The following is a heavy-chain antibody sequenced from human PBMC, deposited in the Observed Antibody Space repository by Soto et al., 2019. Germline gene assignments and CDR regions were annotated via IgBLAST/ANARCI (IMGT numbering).Heavy chain of an antibody. CDR2: MSHSGGT. Sequence: PSETLSLTCAVYGGFVSSGNYYWSWIRQPPGKGLEWIGEMSHSGGTHFNPSLKSRVTISVDTAKNQFSLKISSVNGAATALYYCARVERGTAAPVVDAFDIWSPAKIVT. CDR1: GGFVSSGNYY. CDR3: ARVERGTAAPVVDAFDI. J-gene: IGHJ3*02. D-gene: IGHD2-21*02. V-gene: IGHV4-61*01.